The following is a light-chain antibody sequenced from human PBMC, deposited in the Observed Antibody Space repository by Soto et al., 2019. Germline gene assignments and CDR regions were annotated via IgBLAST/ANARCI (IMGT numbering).Light chain of an antibody. CDR1: QNIRSR. J-gene: IGKJ4*01. CDR2: DAS. V-gene: IGKV1-12*01. Sequence: DFQMTQSPSTLSASVGDRVTITCRASQNIRSRLAWFQKKPGKDPKILIYDASSLQSGVPSRFSGTGSGTDFNLTISSLQTEEFATYDCQQTNSFTLTGGGGTKVEIK. CDR3: QQTNSFTLT.